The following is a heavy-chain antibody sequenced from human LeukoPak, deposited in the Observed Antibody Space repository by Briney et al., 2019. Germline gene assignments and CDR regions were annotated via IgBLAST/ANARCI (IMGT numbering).Heavy chain of an antibody. V-gene: IGHV3-30-3*01. D-gene: IGHD2-2*02. CDR3: ARANCSSTSCYIPADY. J-gene: IGHJ4*02. CDR2: ISYDGSNK. CDR1: GFTFSSYA. Sequence: GGSLRLSCAASGFTFSSYAMHRVRQAPGKGLEWVAVISYDGSNKYYADSVKGRFTISRDNSKNTLYLQMNSLRAEDTAVYYCARANCSSTSCYIPADYWGQGTLVTVSS.